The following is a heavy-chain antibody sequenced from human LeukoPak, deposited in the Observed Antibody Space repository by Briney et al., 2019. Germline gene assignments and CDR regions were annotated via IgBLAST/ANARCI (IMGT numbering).Heavy chain of an antibody. D-gene: IGHD1-1*01. CDR2: LTDSGDET. CDR3: AKKCRWNQHAFDI. J-gene: IGHJ3*02. V-gene: IGHV3-23*01. Sequence: GGSLRLSCSASGITLSSYPLSWVRQAPGKGLEWVSGLTDSGDETYYTDSVKGRFTVSRDNSKNTLSLQMNSLRAEDTAVYYCAKKCRWNQHAFDIWGQGTMVTVSS. CDR1: GITLSSYP.